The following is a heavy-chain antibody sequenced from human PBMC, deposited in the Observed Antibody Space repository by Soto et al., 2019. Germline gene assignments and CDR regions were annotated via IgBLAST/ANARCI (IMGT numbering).Heavy chain of an antibody. CDR3: ARKIYYYGSSGLAPDDAFDI. J-gene: IGHJ3*02. D-gene: IGHD3-22*01. V-gene: IGHV1-46*02. CDR2: INPSGGST. CDR1: GYTFNNYY. Sequence: GASVKVSCKASGYTFNNYYIHWVRQAPGQGLEWMGIINPSGGSTRYAQKFQGRVTMTRDTSTSTVYMELSSLRSEDTAVYYCARKIYYYGSSGLAPDDAFDIWGQGTMVTVSS.